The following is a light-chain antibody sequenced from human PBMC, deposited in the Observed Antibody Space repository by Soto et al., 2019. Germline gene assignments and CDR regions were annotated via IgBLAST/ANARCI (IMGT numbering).Light chain of an antibody. CDR1: QSISTW. J-gene: IGKJ1*01. Sequence: DIQMTQSPSTLSASVGDRVTITSRASQSISTWLAWYQQKPGKAPKLLIYDVSSLESGVPSRFSGSGSGTEFTLTISSLQPDDFATYYCQQYVSYWTFGQGTKVEIK. CDR2: DVS. CDR3: QQYVSYWT. V-gene: IGKV1-5*01.